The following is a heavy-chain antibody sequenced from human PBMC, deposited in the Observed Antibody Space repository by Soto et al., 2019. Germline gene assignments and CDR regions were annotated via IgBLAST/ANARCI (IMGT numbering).Heavy chain of an antibody. CDR1: GYTLTELS. J-gene: IGHJ4*02. CDR3: ARHGLYGDYGHY. V-gene: IGHV1-24*01. D-gene: IGHD4-17*01. Sequence: GASVKVSCKFSGYTLTELSVHWVRQAPGYGLEWMGGFDPEDGETIYAQTFQGRVTMTKDTSTNTVYMELSSLRSEDTAVYYCARHGLYGDYGHYWGQGTLVTVSS. CDR2: FDPEDGET.